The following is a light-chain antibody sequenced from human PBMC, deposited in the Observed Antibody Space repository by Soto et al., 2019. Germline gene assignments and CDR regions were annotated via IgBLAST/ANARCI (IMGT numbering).Light chain of an antibody. Sequence: QWSLSQPASVSGSPGQSITISCTGTSSDIGAYNFVSWYQQHPGKAPKLMLYDVNIRPSGVSNRFSGSKSGNTASLTISGLQAEDEADYYCTSWTTSTTMIFGGGTKLTVL. V-gene: IGLV2-14*03. CDR2: DVN. J-gene: IGLJ2*01. CDR1: SSDIGAYNF. CDR3: TSWTTSTTMI.